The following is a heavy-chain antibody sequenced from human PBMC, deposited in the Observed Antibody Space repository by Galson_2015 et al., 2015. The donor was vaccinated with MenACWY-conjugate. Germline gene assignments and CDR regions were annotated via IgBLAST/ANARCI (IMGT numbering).Heavy chain of an antibody. CDR1: GDSVSSNSAT. Sequence: CAISGDSVSSNSATWTWFRQSPAGGLEWLGRTYYRSKWNIDYAVSMKSRITINPDTSRNQFSLQLNSVTPEDAAVYYCAKYGAYVPPHNYRGVGAWGQGTTVVVSS. CDR3: AKYGAYVPPHNYRGVGA. J-gene: IGHJ6*01. D-gene: IGHD4-17*01. V-gene: IGHV6-1*01. CDR2: TYYRSKWNI.